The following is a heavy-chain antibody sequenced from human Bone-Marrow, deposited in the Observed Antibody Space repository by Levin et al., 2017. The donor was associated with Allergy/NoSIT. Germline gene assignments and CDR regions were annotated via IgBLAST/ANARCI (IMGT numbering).Heavy chain of an antibody. CDR3: ASLSYYYGAGTRPDEDY. V-gene: IGHV4-30-4*01. D-gene: IGHD3-10*01. CDR1: GASITSGDHY. J-gene: IGHJ4*02. CDR2: IYYSGST. Sequence: SETLSLTCSVSGASITSGDHYWSWIRQSPGKGLEWIGYIYYSGSTYYNPSLMTRITISLDPSKNHFSLKLRSVTVAATAVYYCASLSYYYGAGTRPDEDYWGQGALVIVSS.